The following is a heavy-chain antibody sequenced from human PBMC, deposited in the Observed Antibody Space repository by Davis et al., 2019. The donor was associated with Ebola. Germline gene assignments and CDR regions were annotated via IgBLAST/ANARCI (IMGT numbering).Heavy chain of an antibody. CDR2: ISGYNGNT. J-gene: IGHJ4*02. V-gene: IGHV1-18*01. Sequence: AASVKVSCKASGYTFSNYGINWVRQAPGQGLEWMGWISGYNGNTNYAQKLQGRVTMTTDTSTGTAYMELSSLRSDDTAVYYCARSGRVVVTAMADYWGQGTLVTVSS. D-gene: IGHD2-21*02. CDR3: ARSGRVVVTAMADY. CDR1: GYTFSNYG.